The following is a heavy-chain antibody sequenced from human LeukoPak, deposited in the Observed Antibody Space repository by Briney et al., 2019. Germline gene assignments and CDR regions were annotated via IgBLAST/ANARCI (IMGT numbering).Heavy chain of an antibody. CDR3: ARGGGYYDFWSGYYFRDYYMDV. J-gene: IGHJ6*03. Sequence: KPSETLSLTCTVSGGSISSSSYYWGWIRQPPGKGLEWVGSIYYSGSTYYNPSLKSRVTISVDTSKNQFSLKLSSVTAADTAVYYCARGGGYYDFWSGYYFRDYYMDVWGKGTTVTVSS. V-gene: IGHV4-39*07. CDR2: IYYSGST. D-gene: IGHD3-3*01. CDR1: GGSISSSSYY.